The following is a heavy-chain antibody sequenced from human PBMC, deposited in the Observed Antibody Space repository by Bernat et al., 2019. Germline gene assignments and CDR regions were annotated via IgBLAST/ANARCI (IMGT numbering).Heavy chain of an antibody. Sequence: EVQLVESGGGLIQPGGSLTLSCAASGFTVSVNYMSWVRQAPGKGLEWLSVLYTNGKTYYADSVKGRFTIYSDSSENKLYLQMNSLRAEDTAVYYCARDMPPPDQWLPTTWGQGTLVTVSS. CDR2: LYTNGKT. J-gene: IGHJ4*02. CDR3: ARDMPPPDQWLPTT. CDR1: GFTVSVNY. V-gene: IGHV3-53*01. D-gene: IGHD6-19*01.